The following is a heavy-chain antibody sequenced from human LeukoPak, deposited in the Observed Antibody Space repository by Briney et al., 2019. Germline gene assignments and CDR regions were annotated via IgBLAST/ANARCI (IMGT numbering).Heavy chain of an antibody. CDR1: GGSISSSSYY. J-gene: IGHJ4*02. D-gene: IGHD4-17*01. CDR3: ARGEPSYGDNAHYFDY. Sequence: PSETLSLTCTVSGGSISSSSYYWGWIRQPPGKGLEWIGSIYYSGSTYYNPSLKSRVTISVDTSKNQFSLKLSSVTAADTAVYYCARGEPSYGDNAHYFDYWGQGTLVTVSS. V-gene: IGHV4-39*07. CDR2: IYYSGST.